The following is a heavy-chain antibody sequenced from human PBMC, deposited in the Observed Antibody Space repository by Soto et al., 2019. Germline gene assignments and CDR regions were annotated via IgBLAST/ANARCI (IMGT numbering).Heavy chain of an antibody. CDR1: GFTFSSYA. D-gene: IGHD1-26*01. CDR3: ARGAVGATEYDAFDI. Sequence: GGSLRLSCAASGFTFSSYAMHWVRQAPGKGLEWVAVISYDGSNKYYADSVKGRFTISRDNSKNTLYLQMNSLRAEDTAVYYCARGAVGATEYDAFDIWGQGTMVTVSS. J-gene: IGHJ3*02. CDR2: ISYDGSNK. V-gene: IGHV3-30-3*01.